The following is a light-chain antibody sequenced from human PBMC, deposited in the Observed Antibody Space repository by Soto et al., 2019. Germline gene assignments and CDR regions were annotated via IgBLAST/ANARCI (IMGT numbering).Light chain of an antibody. CDR3: QSYDTSLSGSV. Sequence: QPVLTQPPSVSGAPGQRVTISCTGSSSNIGAGYDVHWYQQLPGTAPKLLIYGNSNRPSGVPDRFSGSKSGTSASLAITGLQAEDGADYNCQSYDTSLSGSVFVGGTKVTVL. CDR2: GNS. J-gene: IGLJ3*02. CDR1: SSNIGAGYD. V-gene: IGLV1-40*01.